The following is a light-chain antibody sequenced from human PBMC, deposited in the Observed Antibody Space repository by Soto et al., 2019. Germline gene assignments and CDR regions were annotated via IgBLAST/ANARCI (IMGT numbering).Light chain of an antibody. CDR2: AAS. V-gene: IGKV3-15*01. J-gene: IGKJ1*01. CDR1: QSLSGN. Sequence: EIVLTQSPATLSLSPGESATLSCRASQSLSGNLAWYQQKPGQAPRLIIYAASTRATGIPARFSGSGSGTEFILTINSPQPEDFAVYYCHQYTNWLPKWTVGQGTKVDSK. CDR3: HQYTNWLPKWT.